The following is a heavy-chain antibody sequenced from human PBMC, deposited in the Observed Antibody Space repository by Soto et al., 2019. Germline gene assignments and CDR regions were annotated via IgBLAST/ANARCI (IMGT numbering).Heavy chain of an antibody. J-gene: IGHJ4*02. CDR1: GGSISSYY. CDR3: ARVAYCGGDCYSGGFDY. Sequence: SETLSLTCTVSGGSISSYYWSWIRQPPGKGLEWIGYIYYSGSTNYNPSLKSRVTISVDTSKNQFSLKLSSVTAADTAVYYCARVAYCGGDCYSGGFDYWGQGTLVTVSS. CDR2: IYYSGST. V-gene: IGHV4-59*01. D-gene: IGHD2-21*02.